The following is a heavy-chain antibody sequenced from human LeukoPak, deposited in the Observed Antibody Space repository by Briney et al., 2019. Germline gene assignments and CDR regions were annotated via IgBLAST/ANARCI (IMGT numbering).Heavy chain of an antibody. D-gene: IGHD2-21*01. J-gene: IGHJ4*02. CDR3: ARDREHGPFFDY. V-gene: IGHV3-11*05. CDR2: ISSSSSYT. Sequence: GGSLRLSCAASGFTFSDYYMSWIRQAPGKGLEWVSYISSSSSYTNYADSVKGRFTISRDNAKNSLYLQMNSLRAEDTAVYYCARDREHGPFFDYWGQGTLVTVSS. CDR1: GFTFSDYY.